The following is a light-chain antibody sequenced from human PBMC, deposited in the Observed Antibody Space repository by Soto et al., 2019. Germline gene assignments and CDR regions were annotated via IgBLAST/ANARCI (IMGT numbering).Light chain of an antibody. CDR3: CSYAGSSTLV. CDR1: SSDVGRYNL. V-gene: IGLV2-23*02. CDR2: EVS. Sequence: QSALTQPASVSGSPGQSITISCTGTSSDVGRYNLVSWYQQHPGKAPKLMIYEVSKRPSGVSNRFSGSKSGNTASLTISGLQAEDEADYYCCSYAGSSTLVFGTGTKLTVL. J-gene: IGLJ1*01.